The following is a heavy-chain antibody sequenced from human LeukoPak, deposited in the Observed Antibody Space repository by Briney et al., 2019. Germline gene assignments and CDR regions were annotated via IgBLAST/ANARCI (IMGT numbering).Heavy chain of an antibody. CDR1: GFPFSDYY. J-gene: IGHJ4*02. D-gene: IGHD6-13*01. CDR2: ISYDGSNK. CDR3: AKEAISWSYYFDY. Sequence: GGSLRLSCAASGFPFSDYYMTWIRQAPGKGLEWVAVISYDGSNKYYADSVKGRFTISRDNSKTTLYLQMNSLRAEDTAVYYCAKEAISWSYYFDYWGQGTLVTVSS. V-gene: IGHV3-30*18.